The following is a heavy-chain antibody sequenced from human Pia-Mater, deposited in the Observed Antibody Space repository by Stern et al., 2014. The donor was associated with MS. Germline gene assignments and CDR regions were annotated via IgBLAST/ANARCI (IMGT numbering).Heavy chain of an antibody. J-gene: IGHJ4*02. CDR3: ARAPDYGAYVDY. Sequence: VQLVESGPGLVKPSQTLSLTCTVSGGSISSGGYYWSWIRQHPGKGLEWIGYIYYSGSTYYNPSLKSRVTISVDTSKNQFSLKLSSVIAADTAVYYCARAPDYGAYVDYWGQGTLVTVSS. CDR1: GGSISSGGYY. CDR2: IYYSGST. D-gene: IGHD4-17*01. V-gene: IGHV4-31*03.